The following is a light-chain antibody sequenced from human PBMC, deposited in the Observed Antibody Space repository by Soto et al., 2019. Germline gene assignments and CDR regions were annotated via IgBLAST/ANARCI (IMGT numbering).Light chain of an antibody. V-gene: IGKV2-28*01. CDR2: LGS. CDR1: QSLLHSNGYNY. CDR3: MQALQTPPWA. Sequence: DIVMTQSPLSLPVTPGEPASISCRSSQSLLHSNGYNYLDWYLQKPGQSPQLLIYLGSNRASGVPDRFSGSGSGTDFTLKICRVEAEDVGVYYCMQALQTPPWAFGQGTKV. J-gene: IGKJ1*01.